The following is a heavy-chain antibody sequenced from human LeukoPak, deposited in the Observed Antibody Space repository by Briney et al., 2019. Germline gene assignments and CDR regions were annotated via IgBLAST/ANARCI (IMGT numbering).Heavy chain of an antibody. CDR3: ARNEAGPNYFDY. D-gene: IGHD1/OR15-1a*01. CDR2: ISYDGSNK. J-gene: IGHJ4*02. Sequence: GGSLRLSCAASGFTFSSYAMHWVRQAPGKGLEWVAVISYDGSNKYYADSVKGRFTISRDNSKNTLYLQMNSLRAEDTAVYYCARNEAGPNYFDYWGQGTLVTVSS. V-gene: IGHV3-30*04. CDR1: GFTFSSYA.